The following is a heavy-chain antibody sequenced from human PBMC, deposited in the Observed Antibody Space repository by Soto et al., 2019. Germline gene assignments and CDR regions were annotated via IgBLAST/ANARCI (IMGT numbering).Heavy chain of an antibody. CDR2: SIPIFGTA. V-gene: IGHV1-69*12. CDR3: AREEKSGGWFLDYYYCGMDV. Sequence: QVQLVQSGAEVKKPGSSVKVSCKASGGTFSSYAISWVRQAPGQGLEWMGGSIPIFGTANYAQKFQGRVTITADETTSTAYIELSSLRSEDTAVYYCAREEKSGGWFLDYYYCGMDVWGQGTTVTVSS. D-gene: IGHD6-19*01. J-gene: IGHJ6*02. CDR1: GGTFSSYA.